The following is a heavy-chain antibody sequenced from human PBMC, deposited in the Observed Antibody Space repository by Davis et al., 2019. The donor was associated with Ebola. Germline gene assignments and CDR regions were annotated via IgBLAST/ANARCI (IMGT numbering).Heavy chain of an antibody. CDR3: AADYGDFSFDY. CDR1: GGSYSSYA. CDR2: IIPIFGTA. D-gene: IGHD4-17*01. J-gene: IGHJ4*02. V-gene: IGHV1-69*13. Sequence: SVTVSCKASGGSYSSYAITWVRQAPGQGLEWMGGIIPIFGTANYAQKFQGRVTITADESTSTAYMELSSLRSEDTAVYYCAADYGDFSFDYWGQGTLVTVSS.